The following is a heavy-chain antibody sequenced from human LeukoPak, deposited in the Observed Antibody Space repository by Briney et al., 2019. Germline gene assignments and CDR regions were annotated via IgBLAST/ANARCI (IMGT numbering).Heavy chain of an antibody. CDR2: ISYDGSNK. J-gene: IGHJ4*02. V-gene: IGHV3-30*18. CDR3: AKENCSSTSCYLDGYSSSWVY. CDR1: GFTFSSYG. D-gene: IGHD2-2*01. Sequence: GGSLRLSCAASGFTFSSYGMHWVRQAPGKGLERVAVISYDGSNKYYADSVKGRFTISRDNSKNTSYLQMNSLRAEDTAVYYCAKENCSSTSCYLDGYSSSWVYWGQGTLVTVSS.